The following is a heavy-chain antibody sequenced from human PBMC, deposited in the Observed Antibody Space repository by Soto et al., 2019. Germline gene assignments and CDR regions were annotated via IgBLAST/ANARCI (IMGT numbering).Heavy chain of an antibody. CDR1: GFTFSSYW. CDR3: ARVGRFTSIDY. Sequence: GGSLRLSCAASGFTFSSYWMAWVRQIPGKGLEWLTNTRPDGGETYYLDSVKGRFTISRDNAKFSLYLQMDSLRGDDTAVYYCARVGRFTSIDYWGKAALGTVS. CDR2: TRPDGGET. V-gene: IGHV3-7*03. J-gene: IGHJ4*02. D-gene: IGHD3-16*01.